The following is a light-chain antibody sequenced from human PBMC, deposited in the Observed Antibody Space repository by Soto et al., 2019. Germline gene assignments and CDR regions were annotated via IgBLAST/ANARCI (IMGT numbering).Light chain of an antibody. CDR3: QQYGSSPHT. Sequence: EIVLTQSPGTLSLSPGERATLSCRASQSVSSSYLAWYQQKPGQAPRLLIYGASSRATGIPDRFSGSGSGTDFTLTISSLEPEDFPVYYCQQYGSSPHTFGQGTKLEIK. CDR2: GAS. V-gene: IGKV3-20*01. CDR1: QSVSSSY. J-gene: IGKJ2*01.